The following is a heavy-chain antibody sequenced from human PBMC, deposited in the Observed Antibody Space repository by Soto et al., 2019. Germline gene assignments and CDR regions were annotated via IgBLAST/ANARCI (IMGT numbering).Heavy chain of an antibody. CDR2: ISGSGGST. CDR1: GLTVSSNY. CDR3: AKSVPVQLEPFDY. D-gene: IGHD1-1*01. Sequence: GGSLRLSCAASGLTVSSNYMSWVRQAPGKGLERVSVISGSGGSTYYADSVKGRFTISRDNSKNTLYLQMNSLRAEDTAVYYCAKSVPVQLEPFDYWGQGTLVTVSS. V-gene: IGHV3-23*01. J-gene: IGHJ4*02.